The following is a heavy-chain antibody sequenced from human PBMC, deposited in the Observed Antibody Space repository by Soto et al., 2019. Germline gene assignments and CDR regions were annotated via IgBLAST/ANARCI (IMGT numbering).Heavy chain of an antibody. CDR3: AKDSISLTIAAPQGY. J-gene: IGHJ4*02. D-gene: IGHD6-6*01. CDR2: ISGSGGST. V-gene: IGHV3-23*01. CDR1: GFTFSSYA. Sequence: EVQLLESGGGLVQPGGSLRLSCAASGFTFSSYAMSWVRQAPGKGLEWVSAISGSGGSTYYADTVKGRFTISRDNSKNTLYLQMNSLRAEDTAVYYCAKDSISLTIAAPQGYWGQGTLVTVSS.